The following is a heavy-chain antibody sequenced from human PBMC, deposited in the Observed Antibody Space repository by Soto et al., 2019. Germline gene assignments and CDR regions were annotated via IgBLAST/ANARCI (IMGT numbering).Heavy chain of an antibody. V-gene: IGHV2-5*02. D-gene: IGHD5-12*01. CDR3: AHRGRRPTYSGYEYYFDY. J-gene: IGHJ4*02. CDR2: IYWDDDK. CDR1: GFSLSTSGVG. Sequence: SGPTLVNPTQTLTLTCTFSGFSLSTSGVGVGWIRQPPGKALEWLALIYWDDDKRYSPSLKGRLTITKDTSKNQVVLTMTNMDPVDTATYYCAHRGRRPTYSGYEYYFDYWGQGTLVTVSS.